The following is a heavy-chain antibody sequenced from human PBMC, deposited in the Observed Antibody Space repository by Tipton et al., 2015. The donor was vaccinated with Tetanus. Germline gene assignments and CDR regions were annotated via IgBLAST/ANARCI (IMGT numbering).Heavy chain of an antibody. J-gene: IGHJ6*02. Sequence: QSRAEVKKPGASVEVSCKASGYTFTSYYMHWVRQAPGQGLEWMGIINPSGGSTSYAQKFQGRVTMTRDTSTSTVYMELSSLRSEDTAVYYCARGPTVTTAHYYYGMDVWGQGTTVTVSS. V-gene: IGHV1-46*01. CDR2: INPSGGST. CDR3: ARGPTVTTAHYYYGMDV. CDR1: GYTFTSYY. D-gene: IGHD4-11*01.